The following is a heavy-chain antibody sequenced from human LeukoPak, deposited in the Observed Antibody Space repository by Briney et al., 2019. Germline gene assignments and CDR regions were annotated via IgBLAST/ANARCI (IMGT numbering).Heavy chain of an antibody. CDR2: IYYSGST. Sequence: SETLSLTCIVSGGSISSHYWSWIRQPPGKGLECIGNIYYSGSTNYNPSLKSRVTISIDTSKNQFSLKLSSVTAADTAVYYCARAQIYYYDSSGYPLAFFDYWGQGTLVTVSS. CDR3: ARAQIYYYDSSGYPLAFFDY. V-gene: IGHV4-59*11. D-gene: IGHD3-22*01. CDR1: GGSISSHY. J-gene: IGHJ4*02.